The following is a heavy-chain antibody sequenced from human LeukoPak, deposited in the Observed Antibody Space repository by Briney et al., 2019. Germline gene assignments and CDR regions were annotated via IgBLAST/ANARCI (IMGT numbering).Heavy chain of an antibody. Sequence: PSETLSLTCTVSGGSISSGDSYWSWIRQPPGKGLEWIGSIYYSGSTYYNPSLKSRVTISVDTSKNQFSLKLSSVTAADTAVYYCARYLRDGYYFDYWGQGTLVTVSS. CDR1: GGSISSGDSY. CDR2: IYYSGST. V-gene: IGHV4-39*01. J-gene: IGHJ4*02. D-gene: IGHD6-25*01. CDR3: ARYLRDGYYFDY.